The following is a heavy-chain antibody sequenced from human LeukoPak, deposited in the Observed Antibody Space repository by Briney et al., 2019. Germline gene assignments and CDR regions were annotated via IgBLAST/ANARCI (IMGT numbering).Heavy chain of an antibody. CDR1: GDSASSNSAT. Sequence: SQTLSLTFAISGDSASSNSATWNSIRQSPSRGLEWLGRTYYKSKWHSEYAVSVKNRIILNPDTSKNQFSLQLNSVSPEDTAVYFCARGLDTAIAHWGQGTLVTVSS. CDR3: ARGLDTAIAH. D-gene: IGHD5-18*01. CDR2: TYYKSKWHS. J-gene: IGHJ4*02. V-gene: IGHV6-1*01.